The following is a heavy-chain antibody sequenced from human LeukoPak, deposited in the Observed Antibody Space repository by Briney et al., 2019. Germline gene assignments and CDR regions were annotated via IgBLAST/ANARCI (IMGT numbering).Heavy chain of an antibody. CDR2: INAGNGNT. V-gene: IGHV1-3*01. D-gene: IGHD3-10*01. Sequence: ASVKVSCKASGYTFTSYAMHWVRQAPGQRLEWMGWINAGNGNTKYSQKFQGRVTITRDTSASTAYMELSSLRSEDTAVYYCARDSLWFGELLYYYYGVDVWGQGTTVTVSS. CDR3: ARDSLWFGELLYYYYGVDV. J-gene: IGHJ6*02. CDR1: GYTFTSYA.